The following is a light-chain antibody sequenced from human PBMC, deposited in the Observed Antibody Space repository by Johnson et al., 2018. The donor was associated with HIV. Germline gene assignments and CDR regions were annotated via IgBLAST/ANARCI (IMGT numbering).Light chain of an antibody. J-gene: IGLJ1*01. Sequence: QSVLTQPPSVSAAPGQKVTISCSGSSSNIGNNYVSWYQHLPGTAPKLLIYDNNKRPSGIPDRFSGSKSGTSATLGITGLQTGDEADYYCGTWDGSLTPGGVMGTGTKVTVL. V-gene: IGLV1-51*01. CDR3: GTWDGSLTPGGV. CDR2: DNN. CDR1: SSNIGNNY.